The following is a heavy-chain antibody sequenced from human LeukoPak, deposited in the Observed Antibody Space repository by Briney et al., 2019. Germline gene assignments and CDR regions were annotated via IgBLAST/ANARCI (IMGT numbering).Heavy chain of an antibody. Sequence: AETLSLTCAVSGYSISSGYYWGWIRQPPGKGLEWIGSIYHSGSTYYNPSLKSRFTISVDTSKNQFSLKLSSVTAADTAVYYCARHGITIFGVVIEFDYWGQGTLVTVSS. V-gene: IGHV4-38-2*01. J-gene: IGHJ4*02. CDR3: ARHGITIFGVVIEFDY. CDR2: IYHSGST. D-gene: IGHD3-3*01. CDR1: GYSISSGYY.